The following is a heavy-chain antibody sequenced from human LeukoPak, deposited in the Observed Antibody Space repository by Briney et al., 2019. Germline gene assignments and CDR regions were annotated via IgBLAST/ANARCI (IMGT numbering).Heavy chain of an antibody. V-gene: IGHV1-8*03. Sequence: SVKVSCKASGYIFPSYDINWVRQAAGQGLEGMGWMNPNSGNTGYAQKFQGRVTITRNTSISTAYMELSSPRSEDTAVYYCASGVPYDSSGYYSLDYWGQGTLVTVSS. J-gene: IGHJ4*02. CDR2: MNPNSGNT. CDR3: ASGVPYDSSGYYSLDY. CDR1: GYIFPSYD. D-gene: IGHD3-22*01.